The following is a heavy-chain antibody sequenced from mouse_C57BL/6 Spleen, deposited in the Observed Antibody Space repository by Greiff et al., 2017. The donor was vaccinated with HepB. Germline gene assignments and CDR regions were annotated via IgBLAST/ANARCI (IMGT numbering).Heavy chain of an antibody. CDR2: INYDGSST. CDR1: GFTFSDYY. D-gene: IGHD2-4*01. Sequence: EVHLVESEGGLVQPGSSMKLSCTASGFTFSDYYMAWVRQVPEKGLEWVANINYDGSSTYYLDSLKSRFIISRDNAKNILYLQMSSLKSEDTATYYCARGGSYYDYPFAYWGQGTLVTVSA. V-gene: IGHV5-16*01. J-gene: IGHJ3*01. CDR3: ARGGSYYDYPFAY.